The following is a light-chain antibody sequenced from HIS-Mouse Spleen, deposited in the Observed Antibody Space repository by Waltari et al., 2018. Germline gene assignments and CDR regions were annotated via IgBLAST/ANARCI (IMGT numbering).Light chain of an antibody. CDR1: SSNIGSNY. Sequence: QSVLTQPPSASGTPGQRVTISCSGSSSNIGSNYVYWYQQLPGTAPKPLIYRNKHLPSGVPDRFSGSQSGTSASLAISGLRSEDEADYYCAAWDDSLSGPVFGGGTKLTVL. V-gene: IGLV1-47*01. J-gene: IGLJ3*02. CDR3: AAWDDSLSGPV. CDR2: RNK.